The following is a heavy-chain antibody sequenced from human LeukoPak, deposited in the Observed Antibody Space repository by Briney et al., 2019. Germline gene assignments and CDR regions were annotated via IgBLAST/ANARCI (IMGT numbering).Heavy chain of an antibody. D-gene: IGHD1-20*01. J-gene: IGHJ4*02. CDR2: IRYDESHT. CDR1: GFIFSSYG. Sequence: PGGSLRLSCAASGFIFSSYGMNWVRQAPGKGLEWVAFIRYDESHTFYADSVKGRFTISRDNSRKMLYLQMNSLRGEDTSVYYCAKDRHNWNPDQSEYWGQGTLVTVSS. CDR3: AKDRHNWNPDQSEY. V-gene: IGHV3-30*02.